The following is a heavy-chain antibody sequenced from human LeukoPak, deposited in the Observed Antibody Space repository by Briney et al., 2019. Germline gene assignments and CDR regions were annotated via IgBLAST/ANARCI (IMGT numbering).Heavy chain of an antibody. J-gene: IGHJ5*02. Sequence: PSETLSLTCTVSGGSISSYYWSWIRQPPGKGLEWIGYIYYSGSTNYNPSLKSRVTIPVDTSKNQFSLKLSSVPAADTAVYYCARYVDTAMANRGWFDLWGQGTLVTVPS. CDR1: GGSISSYY. V-gene: IGHV4-59*01. D-gene: IGHD5-18*01. CDR2: IYYSGST. CDR3: ARYVDTAMANRGWFDL.